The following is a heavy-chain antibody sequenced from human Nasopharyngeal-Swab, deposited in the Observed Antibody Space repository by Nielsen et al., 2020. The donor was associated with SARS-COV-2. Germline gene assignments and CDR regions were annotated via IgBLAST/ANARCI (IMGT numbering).Heavy chain of an antibody. J-gene: IGHJ4*02. CDR1: GGSISSSTYY. CDR3: ATLSSSWYEYYFDY. D-gene: IGHD6-13*01. CDR2: IYYGGST. V-gene: IGHV4-39*01. Sequence: SETLSLTFTVSGGSISSSTYYWAWIRQPPGKGLEWIGSIYYGGSTYYNPSLKSRVTISVDTYKNQFSLKLSSVTAADTAVYYCATLSSSWYEYYFDYWGQGTLVTVSS.